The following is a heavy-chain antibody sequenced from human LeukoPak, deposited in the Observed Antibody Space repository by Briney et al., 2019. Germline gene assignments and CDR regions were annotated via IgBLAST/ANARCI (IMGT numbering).Heavy chain of an antibody. CDR2: VNSDGSKT. J-gene: IGHJ4*02. Sequence: GGSLRLSCAASGFTFTKYWMHWVRQAPGKGLVWVSRVNSDGSKTTYADSVKGRFTISRDNANNTLYLQMNSLTAEDTAVYYCAREGSVTNDYWGQGSLVTVSS. CDR1: GFTFTKYW. D-gene: IGHD4-17*01. CDR3: AREGSVTNDY. V-gene: IGHV3-74*03.